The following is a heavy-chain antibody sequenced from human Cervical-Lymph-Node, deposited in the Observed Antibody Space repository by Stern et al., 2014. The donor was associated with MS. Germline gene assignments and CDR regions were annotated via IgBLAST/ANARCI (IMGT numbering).Heavy chain of an antibody. Sequence: DQLVESGGGLVQPGRSLRLSCAASGFTFSTYAMPWVRQAPGKGLEWVADITSDGSRKWYSDSVKGRFTFARDNSNNTVYLQMSSLRPDDTAVYYCVGGVDSWGQGTLVTVSS. CDR3: VGGVDS. CDR2: ITSDGSRK. D-gene: IGHD3-10*01. J-gene: IGHJ5*01. V-gene: IGHV3-30*03. CDR1: GFTFSTYA.